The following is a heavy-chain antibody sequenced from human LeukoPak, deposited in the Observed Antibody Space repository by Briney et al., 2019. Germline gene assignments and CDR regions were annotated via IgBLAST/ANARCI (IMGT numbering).Heavy chain of an antibody. J-gene: IGHJ6*02. V-gene: IGHV7-4-1*02. CDR1: GYTFTSYA. CDR2: INTNTGNP. Sequence: GASVTVSCKASGYTFTSYAMNWVRQAPGQGLEWMGWINTNTGNPTYAQGFTGRFVFSLDTSVSTAYLQISSLKAEDTAVYYCARDIDAYPPYYYGMDVWGQGTTVTVSS. D-gene: IGHD2-2*01. CDR3: ARDIDAYPPYYYGMDV.